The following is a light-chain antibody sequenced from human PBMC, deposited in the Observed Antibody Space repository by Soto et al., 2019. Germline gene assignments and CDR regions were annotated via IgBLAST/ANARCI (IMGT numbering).Light chain of an antibody. V-gene: IGLV1-40*01. CDR2: GGT. J-gene: IGLJ3*02. CDR3: QSYDSSLSGAWV. CDR1: TSNIGAGFD. Sequence: QSVLTQPPSVSGAPGQRVTISCIGTTSNIGAGFDVHWYQQFPGTAPKLLIYGGTTRPSGVPDRFSGSQSGTSASLAITGLQPGDEADYYCQSYDSSLSGAWVFGGGTKLTLL.